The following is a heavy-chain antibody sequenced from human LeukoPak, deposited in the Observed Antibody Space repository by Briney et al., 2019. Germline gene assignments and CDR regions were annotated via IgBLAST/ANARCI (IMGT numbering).Heavy chain of an antibody. CDR2: VNPKSGNT. J-gene: IGHJ5*02. D-gene: IGHD2-2*01. CDR3: ARGVKPAADNWFDP. Sequence: GASVKVSCNTSGYSFTSYDINWVRQAPGQGLEWMGWVNPKSGNTGYKQKFQGRVTITRDTSISAAYMELSRLTSDDTAVYYCARGVKPAADNWFDPWGQGTLVTVSS. V-gene: IGHV1-8*03. CDR1: GYSFTSYD.